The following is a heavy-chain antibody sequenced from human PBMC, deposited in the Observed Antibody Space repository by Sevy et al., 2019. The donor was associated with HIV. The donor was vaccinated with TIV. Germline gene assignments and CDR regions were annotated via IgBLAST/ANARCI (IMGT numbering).Heavy chain of an antibody. CDR2: IKQDGSDK. V-gene: IGHV3-7*01. CDR1: GLTFRNLW. J-gene: IGHJ6*02. Sequence: GGSLRLSCAVSGLTFRNLWMSWVRQAPGKGLEWVANIKQDGSDKYYVDSERGRFTISRDNAKNSLFLQVNSLRADDTAVYYCARSYFGSGTSYGMDVWGRGTTVTVSS. CDR3: ARSYFGSGTSYGMDV. D-gene: IGHD3-10*01.